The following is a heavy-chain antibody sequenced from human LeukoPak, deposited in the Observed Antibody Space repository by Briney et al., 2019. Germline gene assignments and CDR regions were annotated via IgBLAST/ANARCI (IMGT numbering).Heavy chain of an antibody. CDR3: ARLASGSYGPLPPFDY. D-gene: IGHD1-26*01. CDR1: GGSISSSSYY. Sequence: PSETLSLTCTVSGGSISSSSYYWGWIRQPPGKGLEWIGSIYYSGSTYYNPSIKSRVPISVDTSKNQFSLRLSSVTAADTAVYYSARLASGSYGPLPPFDYWGQGTLVTVSS. CDR2: IYYSGST. J-gene: IGHJ4*02. V-gene: IGHV4-39*07.